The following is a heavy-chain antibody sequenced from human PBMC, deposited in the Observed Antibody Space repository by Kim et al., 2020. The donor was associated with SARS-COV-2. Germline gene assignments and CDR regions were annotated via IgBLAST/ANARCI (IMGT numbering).Heavy chain of an antibody. CDR2: INTNTGNP. D-gene: IGHD2-2*01. V-gene: IGHV7-4-1*02. J-gene: IGHJ3*02. CDR3: AIPDFVVVPDAKGTAFDI. CDR1: GYTFTSYA. Sequence: ASVKVSCKASGYTFTSYAMNWVRQAPGQGLEWMGWINTNTGNPTYAQGFTGRFVFSLATSVSTAYLQISSLKAEDTAVYYCAIPDFVVVPDAKGTAFDIWGQGTMVTVSS.